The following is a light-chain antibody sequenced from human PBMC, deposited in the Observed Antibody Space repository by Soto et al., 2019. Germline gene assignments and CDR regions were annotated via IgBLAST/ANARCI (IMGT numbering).Light chain of an antibody. V-gene: IGKV1-5*03. CDR1: QSIKNW. CDR2: KAS. J-gene: IGKJ3*01. Sequence: DIQMTHSPSTLSASVGDRVTITCRASQSIKNWLAWYQQKPGEAPKLLIYKASTLESGVPSRFSGSGSGTEFTLTISCLQPDPVAPYYCHQYNSYSQFPVGPGTKVDIK. CDR3: HQYNSYSQFP.